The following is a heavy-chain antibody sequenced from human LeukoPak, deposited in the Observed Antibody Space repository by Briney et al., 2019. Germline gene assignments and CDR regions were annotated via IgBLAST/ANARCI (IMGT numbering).Heavy chain of an antibody. CDR3: AKEQRGARETFDY. V-gene: IGHV3-30-3*01. CDR1: GFTFSSYA. CDR2: ISYDGSNK. J-gene: IGHJ4*02. Sequence: GRSLRLSCAASGFTFSSYAMHWVRQAPGKGLEWVAVISYDGSNKYYADSVKGRFTISRDNSKNTLYLQMNSLRAEDTAVYYCAKEQRGARETFDYWGQGTLVTVSS.